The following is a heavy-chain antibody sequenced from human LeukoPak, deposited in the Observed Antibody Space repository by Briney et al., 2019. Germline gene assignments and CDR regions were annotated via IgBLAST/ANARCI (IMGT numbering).Heavy chain of an antibody. CDR2: ISYDGRNK. CDR1: AFTFRTYP. V-gene: IGHV3-30*04. J-gene: IGHJ6*02. D-gene: IGHD3-16*01. CDR3: ARPFLWDNYYYGMDV. Sequence: GGSLRLSCAASAFTFRTYPMHWVRQAPGKGLEWVAAISYDGRNKDYADSVKGQFSISRDNSKNTLYLQMNSLRAEDTAVYYCARPFLWDNYYYGMDVWGQGTTVTVSS.